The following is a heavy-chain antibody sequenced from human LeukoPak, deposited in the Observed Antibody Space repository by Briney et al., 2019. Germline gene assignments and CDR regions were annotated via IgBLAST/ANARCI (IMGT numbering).Heavy chain of an antibody. D-gene: IGHD2-15*01. CDR2: INHSGST. V-gene: IGHV4-34*01. CDR3: ARKRRSGFDP. Sequence: PSETLSLTCAVYGGSFSGYYWSWIRQPPGKGLEWIGEINHSGSTNYNPSLKSRVTISVDTSKNQFYLKLSSVTAADTAVYYCARKRRSGFDPWGQGTLVTVSS. J-gene: IGHJ5*02. CDR1: GGSFSGYY.